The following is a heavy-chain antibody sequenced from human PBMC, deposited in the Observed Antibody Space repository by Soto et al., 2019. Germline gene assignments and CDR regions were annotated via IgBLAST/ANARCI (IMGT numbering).Heavy chain of an antibody. Sequence: PGGSLSLSCAASGLTVGGNYMSWVRQAPGKGLDWVSVIDSGGTTYYTDSVKGRFTISRDDSKNTLLLQMNSLRDEDTAVYYCARAIRYFDWSRYDYFDYWGQGSLVTVSS. CDR2: IDSGGTT. D-gene: IGHD3-9*01. CDR3: ARAIRYFDWSRYDYFDY. J-gene: IGHJ4*02. V-gene: IGHV3-66*01. CDR1: GLTVGGNY.